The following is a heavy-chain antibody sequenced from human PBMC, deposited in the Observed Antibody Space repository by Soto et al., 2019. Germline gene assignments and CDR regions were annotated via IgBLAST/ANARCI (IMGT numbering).Heavy chain of an antibody. CDR1: GFIFSDHN. Sequence: GGSLRLSCAASGFIFSDHNMDWVRQAPGKGLEWVGRTRNEANGFTIQYAASVKGRFTISRDDSKNSLYLEMNSLKTEDTAVYYCCRGACESTSCGYGMDGWGQGSTVTGSS. V-gene: IGHV3-72*01. CDR2: TRNEANGFTI. D-gene: IGHD2-2*01. CDR3: CRGACESTSCGYGMDG. J-gene: IGHJ6*02.